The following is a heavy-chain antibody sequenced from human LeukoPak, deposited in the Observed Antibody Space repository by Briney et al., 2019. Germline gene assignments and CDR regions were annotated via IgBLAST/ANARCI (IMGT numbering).Heavy chain of an antibody. CDR1: GYTFTGYY. Sequence: ASVKVSCKASGYTFTGYYMHWVRQAPGQGLEGMGRINPNSGGTNYAQKFQGRLTMNRDTSTSTVYMELSSLRSEDTAVYYCARWDNYYGLEWGQGTLVTVSS. CDR3: ARWDNYYGLE. J-gene: IGHJ4*02. D-gene: IGHD3-10*01. V-gene: IGHV1-2*06. CDR2: INPNSGGT.